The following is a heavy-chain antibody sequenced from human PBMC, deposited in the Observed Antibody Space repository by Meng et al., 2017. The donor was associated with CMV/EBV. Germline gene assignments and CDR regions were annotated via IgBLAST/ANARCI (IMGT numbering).Heavy chain of an antibody. CDR1: GGSFSGYY. CDR3: ARDLDSKEQLVYFDY. Sequence: SETLSLTCAVYGGSFSGYYWSWIRQPPGKRLEWIGEINHSGSTYYNPSLKSRVTISVDTSKNQFSLKLSSVTAADTAVYYCARDLDSKEQLVYFDYWGQGTLVTVSS. J-gene: IGHJ4*02. V-gene: IGHV4-34*01. D-gene: IGHD6-6*01. CDR2: INHSGST.